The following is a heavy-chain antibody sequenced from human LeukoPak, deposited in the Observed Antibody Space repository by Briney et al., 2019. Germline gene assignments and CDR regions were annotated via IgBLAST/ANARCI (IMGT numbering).Heavy chain of an antibody. CDR1: GYSFTSYW. J-gene: IGHJ4*02. Sequence: GESLKISCKGSGYSFTSYWIGWVRQMPGKGLEWMGIIYPGDSDTRYSPSFQGQVTISADKSISTAYLQWSSLKASDTAMYYCARQPYITTVTAPFDYWGQGTLVTASS. CDR3: ARQPYITTVTAPFDY. D-gene: IGHD4-17*01. CDR2: IYPGDSDT. V-gene: IGHV5-51*01.